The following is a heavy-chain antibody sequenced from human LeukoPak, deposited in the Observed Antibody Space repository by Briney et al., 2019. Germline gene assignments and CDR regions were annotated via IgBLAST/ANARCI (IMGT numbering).Heavy chain of an antibody. D-gene: IGHD6-19*01. V-gene: IGHV3-23*01. CDR1: GFTFTSYA. Sequence: GGSLRLSCAASGFTFTSYAMSWVRQAPGKGLKWVSAISGSGATTYFADSVKGRFTLSRDNSHNTLSLQMNSLTAEDTAVYYCAKGTYTSGWYYDFDHWGQGTLVTVSS. CDR2: ISGSGATT. CDR3: AKGTYTSGWYYDFDH. J-gene: IGHJ4*02.